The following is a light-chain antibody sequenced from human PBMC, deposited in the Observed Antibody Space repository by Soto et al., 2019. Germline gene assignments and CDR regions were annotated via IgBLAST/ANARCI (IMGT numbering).Light chain of an antibody. CDR1: QPISTW. Sequence: DIQMTQSPSSVSASVGDTVAFTCRASQPISTWLAWYQQKSGKAPNLLIYGASSLQSGVPSRFSGSGSGTDFTLTISCLQSEDFATYYCQQYYSYPLTFGGGTKVEIK. CDR3: QQYYSYPLT. CDR2: GAS. V-gene: IGKV1-12*01. J-gene: IGKJ4*01.